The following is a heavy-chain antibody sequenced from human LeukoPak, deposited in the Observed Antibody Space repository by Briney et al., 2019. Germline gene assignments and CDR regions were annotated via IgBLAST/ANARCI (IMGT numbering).Heavy chain of an antibody. CDR2: ISSSSSYI. CDR1: GFTFSSYS. CDR3: ARASSRSVVPFSDY. V-gene: IGHV3-21*01. J-gene: IGHJ4*02. D-gene: IGHD2-2*01. Sequence: GGSLRLSCAASGFTFSSYSMNWVRQAPGKGLEWVSSISSSSSYIYYADSVKGRFTISRDNAKNSLYLQMNSLRAEDTAVYYCARASSRSVVPFSDYWGQGTLVTVSS.